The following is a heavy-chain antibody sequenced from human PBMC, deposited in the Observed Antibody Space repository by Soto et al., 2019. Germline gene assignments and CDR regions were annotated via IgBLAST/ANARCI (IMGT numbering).Heavy chain of an antibody. CDR3: ARHLPYCGGDCYSLDY. CDR1: GGSISSYY. Sequence: QVQLQESGPGLVKPSETLSLTCTVSGGSISSYYWSWIRQPPGKGLEWIGYIYYSASTNYRPSLKSRVTISVDTSKNQFSLNLSAVTAADTAVYYCARHLPYCGGDCYSLDYWGQGTLGTVSS. V-gene: IGHV4-59*08. J-gene: IGHJ4*02. CDR2: IYYSAST. D-gene: IGHD2-21*02.